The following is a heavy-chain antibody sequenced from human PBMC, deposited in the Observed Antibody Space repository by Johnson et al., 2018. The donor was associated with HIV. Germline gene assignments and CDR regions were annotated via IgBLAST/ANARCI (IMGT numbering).Heavy chain of an antibody. Sequence: QVQLVESGGGLVKPGGSLRLSCAASGFTFSDYYMSWIRQAPGKGLEWVSYISSSGSTRYYADSVKGRFTIPTDNAKNSLYLQMHSLRAEDTALYYCARGGGDCGGDCFLGAFDIWGQGTMVTVSS. V-gene: IGHV3-11*04. CDR3: ARGGGDCGGDCFLGAFDI. J-gene: IGHJ3*02. CDR1: GFTFSDYY. D-gene: IGHD2-21*01. CDR2: ISSSGSTR.